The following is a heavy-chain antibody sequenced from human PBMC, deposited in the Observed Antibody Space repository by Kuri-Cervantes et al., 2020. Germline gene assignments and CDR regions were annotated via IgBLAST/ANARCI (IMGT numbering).Heavy chain of an antibody. J-gene: IGHJ4*02. CDR3: AKQSLDYYGSGSYSTFDY. CDR1: GFTFSSYG. V-gene: IGHV3-33*06. CDR2: IWYDGSNK. Sequence: GESLKISCAASGFTFSSYGMHWVRQAPGKGLEWVAVIWYDGSNKYYADSVKGRFTISRDNSKNTLYLQMNSLGAEDTAVYYCAKQSLDYYGSGSYSTFDYWGQGTLVTVSS. D-gene: IGHD3-10*01.